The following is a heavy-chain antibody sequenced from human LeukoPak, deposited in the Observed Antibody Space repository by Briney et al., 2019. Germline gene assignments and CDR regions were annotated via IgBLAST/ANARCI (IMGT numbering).Heavy chain of an antibody. CDR2: IRYDGGNE. V-gene: IGHV3-30*02. CDR3: ARSSGGLDYYYYMDV. Sequence: GGSLRLSCAASGFNFSSYGMHWVRQAPGKGLEWVAFIRYDGGNEDYEDSVKGRFTISRDNSKNTLYLQMNSLRPEDTALYYCARSSGGLDYYYYMDVWGKGTTVAVSS. J-gene: IGHJ6*03. D-gene: IGHD6-19*01. CDR1: GFNFSSYG.